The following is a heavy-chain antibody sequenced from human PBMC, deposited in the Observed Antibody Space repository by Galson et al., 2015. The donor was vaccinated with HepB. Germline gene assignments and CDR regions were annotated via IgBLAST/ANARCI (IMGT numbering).Heavy chain of an antibody. V-gene: IGHV1-18*01. CDR1: GYTFSTYS. Sequence: SVKVSCKGSGYTFSTYSITWVRQAPGQGLEWVGWVSPHNRYTNYAQNFQGRVTMTADTSTSTAYMELRSLRSDDTAVYYCARGALVVAVGATQNNWFDPWGRGTLVTVSS. CDR2: VSPHNRYT. CDR3: ARGALVVAVGATQNNWFDP. D-gene: IGHD2-15*01. J-gene: IGHJ5*02.